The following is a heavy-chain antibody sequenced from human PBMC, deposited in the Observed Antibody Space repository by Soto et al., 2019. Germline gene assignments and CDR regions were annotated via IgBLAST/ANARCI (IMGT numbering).Heavy chain of an antibody. J-gene: IGHJ5*02. D-gene: IGHD1-26*01. CDR3: ARSSGTSYAWFDP. V-gene: IGHV1-18*01. CDR2: ISAYNGNT. CDR1: GYTFTSYG. Sequence: QVQLVQSGAEVKKPGASVKVSCKASGYTFTSYGISWVRQAPGQGLEWMGWISAYNGNTNYAQKLQGRVTMTTTTSSSPADREVRSLRSDDTAVYYCARSSGTSYAWFDPCGQGTVVTVSS.